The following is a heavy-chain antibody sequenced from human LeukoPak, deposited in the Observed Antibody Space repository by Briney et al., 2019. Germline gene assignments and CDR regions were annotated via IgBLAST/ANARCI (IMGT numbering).Heavy chain of an antibody. D-gene: IGHD3-22*01. CDR3: ARDEYDSSGYYYNYYYYGMDV. CDR2: ISDGGGTT. V-gene: IGHV3-23*01. CDR1: GFTFSSCA. Sequence: PGGSLRLSCAASGFTFSSCAMSWVRQAPGKGLEWVSGISDGGGTTNYADSVKGRFTISRDNAKNSLYLQMNSLRAEDTAVYYCARDEYDSSGYYYNYYYYGMDVWGQGTTVTVSS. J-gene: IGHJ6*02.